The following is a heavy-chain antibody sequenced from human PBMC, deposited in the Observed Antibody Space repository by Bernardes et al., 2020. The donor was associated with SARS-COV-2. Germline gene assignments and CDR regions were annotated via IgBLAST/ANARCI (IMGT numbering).Heavy chain of an antibody. D-gene: IGHD2-15*01. Sequence: SVKVSCKTSGYTFSSHGIIWVRQAPGQGLEWMGWINSNSENTNYAEKFQGRVTLTTDTSTSTAYMELRSLRSDDTAVYYCARVPPEYCSGGRCYSGVYFDYWGQGTLVTVSS. CDR1: GYTFSSHG. V-gene: IGHV1-18*04. CDR3: ARVPPEYCSGGRCYSGVYFDY. CDR2: INSNSENT. J-gene: IGHJ4*02.